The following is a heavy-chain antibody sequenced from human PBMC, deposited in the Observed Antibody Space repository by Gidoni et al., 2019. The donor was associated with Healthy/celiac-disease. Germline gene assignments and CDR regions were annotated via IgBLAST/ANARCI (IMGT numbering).Heavy chain of an antibody. CDR1: GGSISSYY. V-gene: IGHV4-4*07. J-gene: IGHJ6*02. CDR3: ARELFDYDFWSGYYYYYGMDV. D-gene: IGHD3-3*01. Sequence: QVQLQESGPGLVKPSETLSLTCTVSGGSISSYYWSWIRQPAGKGLEWIGRIYTSGSTNYNPTLKSRVTMSVDTSKNQFSLKLSSVTAADTAVYYCARELFDYDFWSGYYYYYGMDVWGQGTTVTVSS. CDR2: IYTSGST.